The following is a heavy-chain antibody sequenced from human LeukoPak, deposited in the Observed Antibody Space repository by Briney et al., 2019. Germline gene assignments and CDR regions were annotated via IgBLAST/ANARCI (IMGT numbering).Heavy chain of an antibody. CDR1: GFTFSSNY. Sequence: GGSLRLSCAASGFTFSSNYMSWVRQAPGKGLEWVSVIYSGGSTYYADSVKGRFTISRHNSKNTLYLQMNSLRAEDTAVYYCAREGYCSGGSCYSGAFDIWGQGTMVTVSS. CDR2: IYSGGST. CDR3: AREGYCSGGSCYSGAFDI. D-gene: IGHD2-15*01. J-gene: IGHJ3*02. V-gene: IGHV3-53*04.